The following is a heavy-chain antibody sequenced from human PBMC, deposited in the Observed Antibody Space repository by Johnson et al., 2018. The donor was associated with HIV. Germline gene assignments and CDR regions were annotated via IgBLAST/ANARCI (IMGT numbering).Heavy chain of an antibody. CDR1: GFTFNNAW. J-gene: IGHJ3*02. V-gene: IGHV3-15*01. CDR3: TTGELWNGYYLHDAFDI. Sequence: VQLVESGGGLVKPGGSLRLSCAASGFTFNNAWMSWVRQAPGQGLEWVGRIKSKTDGGTTDYAAPVQGRFTISRDDSKNTLYLQMNSLKTEDTAVYYCTTGELWNGYYLHDAFDIWGQGTMVTVSS. D-gene: IGHD3-3*01. CDR2: IKSKTDGGTT.